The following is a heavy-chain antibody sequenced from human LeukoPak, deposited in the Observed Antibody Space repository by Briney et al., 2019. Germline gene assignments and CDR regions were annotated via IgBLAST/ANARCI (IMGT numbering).Heavy chain of an antibody. V-gene: IGHV3-33*01. CDR3: ARPPGDY. Sequence: PGRSLRLSCAASGFTFSSYGMHWVRQAPGKGLEWVAVIWYDGSNKYYADSVKGRFTISRDNAKNSLYLQMNSLRAEDTAVYYCARPPGDYWGQGTLVTVSS. D-gene: IGHD7-27*01. CDR2: IWYDGSNK. J-gene: IGHJ4*02. CDR1: GFTFSSYG.